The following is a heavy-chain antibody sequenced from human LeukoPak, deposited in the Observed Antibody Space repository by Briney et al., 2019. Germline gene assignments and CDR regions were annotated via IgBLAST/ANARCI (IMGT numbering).Heavy chain of an antibody. CDR2: ISYDGSNK. J-gene: IGHJ4*02. Sequence: GRSLRVSCAASGFTFSSYAMHWVRQAPGKGLEWLAVISYDGSNKYYADSVKGRFTISRDNSKNTLYLQMNSLRAEDTAVYYCARDLASPADYWGQGTLVTVSS. CDR1: GFTFSSYA. D-gene: IGHD1-26*01. CDR3: ARDLASPADY. V-gene: IGHV3-30-3*01.